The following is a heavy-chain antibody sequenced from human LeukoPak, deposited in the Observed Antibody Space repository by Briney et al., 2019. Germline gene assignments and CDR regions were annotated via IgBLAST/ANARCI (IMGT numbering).Heavy chain of an antibody. CDR3: ARDARGAGTYYYDSSGYYPY. Sequence: ASVKVCCKASGYTFTSYYMHWVRQAPGQGLEWMGIINPSGGSTSYAQKFQGRVTMTTDTSTSTVYMELSSLRSEDTAVYYCARDARGAGTYYYDSSGYYPYWGQGTLVTVSS. V-gene: IGHV1-46*01. CDR2: INPSGGST. D-gene: IGHD3-22*01. J-gene: IGHJ4*02. CDR1: GYTFTSYY.